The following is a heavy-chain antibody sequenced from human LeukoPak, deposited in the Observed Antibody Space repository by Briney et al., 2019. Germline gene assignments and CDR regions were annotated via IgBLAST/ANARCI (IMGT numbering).Heavy chain of an antibody. Sequence: GGSLRLSCAASGFTVSSNYMSWVSQAPGKGLEWVAVVYSGGSTYYADSVKGRFTISRDNSKNTLYLQMNSLRAEDTAVYYCARSPLTTVTTWYNWLDPWGQATLVTVSS. CDR2: VYSGGST. V-gene: IGHV3-66*01. CDR3: ARSPLTTVTTWYNWLDP. J-gene: IGHJ5*02. D-gene: IGHD4-11*01. CDR1: GFTVSSNY.